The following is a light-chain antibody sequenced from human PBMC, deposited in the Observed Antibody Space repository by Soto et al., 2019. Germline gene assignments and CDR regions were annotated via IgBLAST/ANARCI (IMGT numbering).Light chain of an antibody. CDR1: QAIDSW. V-gene: IGKV1-12*01. CDR3: QQYGSSGT. Sequence: DIQMTQSPSSVSASVGDRVTITCRASQAIDSWLAWYQQKPGEAPRLLIFTGSLLHSGVPPRFSGSGSGTDFTLTISRLEPEDFAVYYCQQYGSSGTFGQGTKVDI. J-gene: IGKJ1*01. CDR2: TGS.